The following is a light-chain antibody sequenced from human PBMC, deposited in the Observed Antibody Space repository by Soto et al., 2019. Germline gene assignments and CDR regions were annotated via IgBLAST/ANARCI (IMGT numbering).Light chain of an antibody. CDR2: GAS. CDR3: QQYNNGPPET. J-gene: IGKJ1*01. Sequence: EIVMTQSPATLSVSPGERATLSCRASQSVSSNLAWYQQKPGQAPRLLIYGASTRATGIPARFSGSGSGTEFTLTISSLQSEDFAVYYCQQYNNGPPETFGQGTKLVIK. V-gene: IGKV3-15*01. CDR1: QSVSSN.